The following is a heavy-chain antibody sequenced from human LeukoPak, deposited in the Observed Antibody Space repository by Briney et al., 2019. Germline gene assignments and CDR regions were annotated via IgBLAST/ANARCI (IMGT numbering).Heavy chain of an antibody. V-gene: IGHV3-11*04. D-gene: IGHD3-3*01. CDR3: ARDGTYDFWSGYYNWFDP. CDR2: IGSSGSPI. CDR1: GFTFSDYY. Sequence: GGSLRLSCAASGFTFSDYYMSWIRQAPGKGLEWVSYIGSSGSPIYYADSVKGRFTISRDNAKNSLYLQMNSLRAEDTAVYYCARDGTYDFWSGYYNWFDPWGQGTLVTVSS. J-gene: IGHJ5*02.